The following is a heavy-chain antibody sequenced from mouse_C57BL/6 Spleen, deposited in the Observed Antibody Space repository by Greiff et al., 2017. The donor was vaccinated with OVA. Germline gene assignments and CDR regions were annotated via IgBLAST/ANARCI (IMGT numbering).Heavy chain of an antibody. Sequence: VQLKQSGTVLARPGASVKMSCKTSGYTFTSYWMHWVKQRPGQGLEWIGAIYPGNSDTSYNQKFKGKAKLTAVTSASTAYMELSSLTNEDSAVYYCTRSVTTVVATENYFDYWGQGTTLTVSS. V-gene: IGHV1-5*01. J-gene: IGHJ2*01. CDR1: GYTFTSYW. CDR2: IYPGNSDT. D-gene: IGHD1-1*01. CDR3: TRSVTTVVATENYFDY.